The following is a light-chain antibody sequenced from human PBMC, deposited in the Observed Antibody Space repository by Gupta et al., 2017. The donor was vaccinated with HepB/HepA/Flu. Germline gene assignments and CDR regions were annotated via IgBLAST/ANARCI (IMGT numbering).Light chain of an antibody. Sequence: DILMTQSPDSLAVSLGERATINCKSSQSILVSSNNKNYLAWYQQKPGQPPKLLFYWASTRESGVPDRFSGSGSGTDFTLTISSLQAEDVAVYYCQQDYDTPQITFGGGTKVEIK. CDR1: QSILVSSNNKNY. J-gene: IGKJ4*01. CDR3: QQDYDTPQIT. V-gene: IGKV4-1*01. CDR2: WAS.